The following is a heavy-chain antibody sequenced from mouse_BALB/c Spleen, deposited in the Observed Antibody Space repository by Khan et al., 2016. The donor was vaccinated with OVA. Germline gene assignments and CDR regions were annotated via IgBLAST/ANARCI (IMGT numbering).Heavy chain of an antibody. CDR2: INSDGYYT. Sequence: EVQLQESGGDLVKPGGSLRLSCAASGFTFSTYGMSWVRQPPDKRLVWVATINSDGYYTYYPDTVKGRFTISRNNAENPLYLQMSSLKSEDTAIYYWASHLTGSFAYWGQGTLGTVSA. D-gene: IGHD4-1*01. CDR1: GFTFSTYG. V-gene: IGHV5-6*01. CDR3: ASHLTGSFAY. J-gene: IGHJ3*01.